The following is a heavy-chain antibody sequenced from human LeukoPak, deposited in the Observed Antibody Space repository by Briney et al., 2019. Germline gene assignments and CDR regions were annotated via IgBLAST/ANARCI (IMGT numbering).Heavy chain of an antibody. CDR2: IWYDGSNK. J-gene: IGHJ5*02. D-gene: IGHD2/OR15-2a*01. CDR3: ARDAENDGFDL. Sequence: PGGSLRLSCAASGFTFSDYNMNWVRQAPGKGLEWVAVIWYDGSNKYCADSVKGRFTISRDNSKNTLYLQMNSLRAEDTAIYYCARDAENDGFDLWGQGTLVTVSS. V-gene: IGHV3-33*08. CDR1: GFTFSDYN.